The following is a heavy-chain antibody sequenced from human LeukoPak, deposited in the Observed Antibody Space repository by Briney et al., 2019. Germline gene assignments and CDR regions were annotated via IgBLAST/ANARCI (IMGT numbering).Heavy chain of an antibody. CDR1: GGSLSGYY. Sequence: PSETLSLTCAVYGGSLSGYYWSWIRQPPGKGLEWIGEINHSGSTNYNPSLKSRVTISVDTSKNQFSLKLSSVTAADTAVYYCARVYDSSGYPGVDYWGQGTLVTVSS. D-gene: IGHD3-22*01. CDR3: ARVYDSSGYPGVDY. CDR2: INHSGST. J-gene: IGHJ4*02. V-gene: IGHV4-34*01.